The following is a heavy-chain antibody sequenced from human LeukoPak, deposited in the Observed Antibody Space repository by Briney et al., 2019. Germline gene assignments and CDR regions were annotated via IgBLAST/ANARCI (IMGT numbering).Heavy chain of an antibody. CDR2: IIPILGIA. Sequence: SVKVSCKASGGTFSSYTISWVRQAPGQGLEWMGRIIPILGIANYAQRFQGRVTITADKSTSTAYMELSSLRSEDTAVYYCASLIAAAGTGWFDPWGQGTLVTVSS. CDR1: GGTFSSYT. V-gene: IGHV1-69*02. D-gene: IGHD6-13*01. CDR3: ASLIAAAGTGWFDP. J-gene: IGHJ5*02.